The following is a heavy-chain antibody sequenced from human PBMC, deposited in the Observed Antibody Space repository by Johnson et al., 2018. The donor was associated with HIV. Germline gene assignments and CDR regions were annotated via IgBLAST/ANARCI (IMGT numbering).Heavy chain of an antibody. J-gene: IGHJ3*02. CDR2: ISSSDSTI. CDR1: GFTFSDYY. CDR3: ARDYPYDRSPSGAFDI. Sequence: QVQLVESGGGLVKPGGSLRLSCVASGFTFSDYYMSWIRQAPGKGLEWISYISSSDSTIYSADSVQGRFTISRDNAKNTLYLQMNSLRAEDTAVYYCARDYPYDRSPSGAFDIWGHGTMVTVSS. D-gene: IGHD3-22*01. V-gene: IGHV3-11*04.